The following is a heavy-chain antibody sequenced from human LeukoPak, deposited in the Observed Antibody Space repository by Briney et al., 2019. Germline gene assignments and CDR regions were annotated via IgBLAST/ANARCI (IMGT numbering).Heavy chain of an antibody. CDR3: ARDHLYYYDSSGPNDDY. Sequence: SETLSLTCTVSGGSISSSSYYWGWIRQPPGKGLEWIGSIYHSGSTYYNPSLKSRVTISVDTSKNQFSLKLSSATAADTAVYYCARDHLYYYDSSGPNDDYWGQGTLVTVSS. V-gene: IGHV4-39*07. CDR2: IYHSGST. CDR1: GGSISSSSYY. J-gene: IGHJ4*02. D-gene: IGHD3-22*01.